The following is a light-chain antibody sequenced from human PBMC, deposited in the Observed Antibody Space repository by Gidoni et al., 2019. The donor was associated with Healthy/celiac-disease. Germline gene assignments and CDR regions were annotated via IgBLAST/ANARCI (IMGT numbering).Light chain of an antibody. CDR2: QDS. Sequence: SSQLTQPPSVSLSPGQTASITCSGDKLGDKYACWYQQKPGQSPVLVIYQDSKRLSGIPERFSGSNSGNTATLTISGTQAMDEADYYCQAWDSSTVVFGGGTKLTVL. J-gene: IGLJ2*01. V-gene: IGLV3-1*01. CDR1: KLGDKY. CDR3: QAWDSSTVV.